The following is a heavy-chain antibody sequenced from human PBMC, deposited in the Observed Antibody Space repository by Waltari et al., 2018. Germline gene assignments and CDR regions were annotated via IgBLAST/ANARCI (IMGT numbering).Heavy chain of an antibody. CDR3: AKGQTARFLRYGMDV. Sequence: EVQLLESGGGLVQPGGSLRLSCAASGFSFSNYAMNWVRQAPGKGLEWVSTISGSGGTTYYADSVKGQFTISRDNSKNTLYLQMNSLGAEDTAVCYCAKGQTARFLRYGMDVWGQGTTVTVSS. CDR2: ISGSGGTT. D-gene: IGHD2-21*02. V-gene: IGHV3-23*01. CDR1: GFSFSNYA. J-gene: IGHJ6*02.